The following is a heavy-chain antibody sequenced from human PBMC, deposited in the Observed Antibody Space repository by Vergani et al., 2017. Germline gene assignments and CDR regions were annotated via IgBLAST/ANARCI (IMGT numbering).Heavy chain of an antibody. D-gene: IGHD6-19*01. CDR1: GGSISSGGYY. J-gene: IGHJ3*02. V-gene: IGHV4-31*03. Sequence: QVQLQESGPGLVKPSQTLSLTCTVSGGSISSGGYYWSWIRQHPGKGLEWIGYIYYSGSTYYNPSLKSRVTISVDTSKNQFSLKLSSVTAADTAVYYCARVDSSGWYDAFDIWGQGIMVTVSS. CDR2: IYYSGST. CDR3: ARVDSSGWYDAFDI.